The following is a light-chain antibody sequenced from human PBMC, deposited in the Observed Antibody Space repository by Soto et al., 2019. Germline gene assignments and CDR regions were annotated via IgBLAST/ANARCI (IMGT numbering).Light chain of an antibody. Sequence: NGLTQSPSSLSASVGDRVTITCQASHDIRNDLNWYQQKSGKAPKLLIHAASTLEAGVPSRFSGSGSGTDFTFTISGLQPEDVATYYCQQYDNLPLTFGGGTKVEI. CDR3: QQYDNLPLT. CDR1: HDIRND. V-gene: IGKV1-33*01. J-gene: IGKJ4*01. CDR2: AAS.